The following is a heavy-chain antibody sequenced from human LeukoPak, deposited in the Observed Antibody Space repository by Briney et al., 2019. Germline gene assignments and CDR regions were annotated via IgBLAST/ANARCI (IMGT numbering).Heavy chain of an antibody. D-gene: IGHD2-8*01. CDR3: ARSLLTPIYFDY. J-gene: IGHJ4*02. CDR1: GGSISSYY. V-gene: IGHV4-59*01. CDR2: IYYSGST. Sequence: PSETLSLTCTVSGGSISSYYWSWIRQPPGKGLEWIGYIYYSGSTNYNPSLKSRVTISVDTSKNQFSLKLSSVTAADTAVYYCARSLLTPIYFDYWGQGTLVTVSS.